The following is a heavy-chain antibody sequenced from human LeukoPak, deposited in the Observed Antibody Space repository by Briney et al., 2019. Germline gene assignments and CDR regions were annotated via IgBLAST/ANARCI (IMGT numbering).Heavy chain of an antibody. CDR3: GRGVSYSYGSGGGFIDY. CDR1: GYSISSGYY. J-gene: IGHJ4*02. CDR2: IYHSGST. V-gene: IGHV4-38-2*02. Sequence: SETLSLTCTVSGYSISSGYYWGWIRQPPGKGLEWIGSIYHSGSTYYNPSLKSRVTISVDTSKNQFSLKLSSVTAADTAVYYCGRGVSYSYGSGGGFIDYWGQGTLVTVSS. D-gene: IGHD3-10*01.